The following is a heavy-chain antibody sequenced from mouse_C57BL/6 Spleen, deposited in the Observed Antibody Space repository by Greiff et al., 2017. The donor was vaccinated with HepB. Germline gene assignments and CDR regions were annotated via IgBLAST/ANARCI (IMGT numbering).Heavy chain of an antibody. J-gene: IGHJ2*01. Sequence: VQLKESGGGLVKPGGSLKLSCAASGFTFSDYGMHWVRQAPEKGLEWVAYISSGSSTIYYADTVKGRFTISRDNAKNTLFLQMTSLRSEDTAMYYCARGGYDRNYFDYWGQGTTLTVSS. CDR1: GFTFSDYG. D-gene: IGHD2-2*01. CDR2: ISSGSSTI. CDR3: ARGGYDRNYFDY. V-gene: IGHV5-17*01.